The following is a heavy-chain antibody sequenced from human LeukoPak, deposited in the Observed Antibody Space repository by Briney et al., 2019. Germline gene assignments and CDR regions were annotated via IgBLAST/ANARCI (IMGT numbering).Heavy chain of an antibody. Sequence: SQTLSLTCTGSGASISSGNYYWSWIRQPAGAGLEWIGRTYASGTTNYNPSLKSRLTISIDASKNHFSLELNSVTAADTAVYYCARGLDHWGQGALVTVSS. CDR1: GASISSGNYY. J-gene: IGHJ4*02. V-gene: IGHV4-61*02. CDR2: TYASGTT. CDR3: ARGLDH.